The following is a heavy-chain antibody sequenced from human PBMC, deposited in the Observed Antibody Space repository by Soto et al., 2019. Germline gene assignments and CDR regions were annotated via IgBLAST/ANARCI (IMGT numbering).Heavy chain of an antibody. J-gene: IGHJ6*02. CDR3: ARVGYSSTGTTLHFHGLDV. V-gene: IGHV1-46*01. CDR1: GYTFSGYY. D-gene: IGHD3-22*01. Sequence: GASVKVSCKASGYTFSGYYMHWVRQAPGQRLESMGIIYPRGGSTIYAQKFQGKVTMTRDTSTHTLYMELSSLRSEDTAIYYCARVGYSSTGTTLHFHGLDVWGQGTTVTVSS. CDR2: IYPRGGST.